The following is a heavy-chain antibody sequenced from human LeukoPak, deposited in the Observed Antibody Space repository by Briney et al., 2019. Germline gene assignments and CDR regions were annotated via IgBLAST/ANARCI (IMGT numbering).Heavy chain of an antibody. CDR1: RFTFSSYG. Sequence: PGGSLRLSCAASRFTFSSYGMHWVRQAPGKGLEWVAFIRYDGSNKYYADSVKGRFTISRDNSKNTLYLQMNSLRAEDTAVYYCARDKGDGYNKVFDYWGQGTLVTVSS. J-gene: IGHJ4*02. CDR2: IRYDGSNK. V-gene: IGHV3-30*02. CDR3: ARDKGDGYNKVFDY. D-gene: IGHD5-24*01.